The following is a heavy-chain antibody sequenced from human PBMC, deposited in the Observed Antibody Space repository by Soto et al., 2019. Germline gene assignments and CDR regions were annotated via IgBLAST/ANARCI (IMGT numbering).Heavy chain of an antibody. CDR2: ISAYNYNT. D-gene: IGHD1-26*01. J-gene: IGHJ5*02. CDR3: ARVVGALGHWFDP. CDR1: GGTFSSYA. V-gene: IGHV1-18*01. Sequence: ASVKVSCKASGGTFSSYAISWVRQAPGQGLEWMGRISAYNYNTNYAQKLQGRVTMTTDTSTSTAYMELRSLRSDDTAVYYCARVVGALGHWFDPWGQGTLVPVS.